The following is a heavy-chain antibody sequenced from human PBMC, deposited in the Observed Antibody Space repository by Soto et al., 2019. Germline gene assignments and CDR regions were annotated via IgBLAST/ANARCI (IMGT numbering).Heavy chain of an antibody. CDR1: GGTFSSYA. CDR3: ARDHETKELGVLQWMVSDDAFDI. D-gene: IGHD6-19*01. CDR2: IIPIFGTA. Sequence: SVKVSCKASGGTFSSYAISWVRQAPGQGLEWMGGIIPIFGTANYAQKFQGRVTITADESTSTAYLELSSLRSEDTAVYYCARDHETKELGVLQWMVSDDAFDIWGQGP. J-gene: IGHJ3*02. V-gene: IGHV1-69*13.